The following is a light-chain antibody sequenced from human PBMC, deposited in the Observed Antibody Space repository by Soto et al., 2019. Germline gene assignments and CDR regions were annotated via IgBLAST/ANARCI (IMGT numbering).Light chain of an antibody. V-gene: IGKV3-11*01. CDR3: QQRSNWSPWT. CDR2: DAT. J-gene: IGKJ1*01. CDR1: QSVDSY. Sequence: EIVLTQSPATLSLSPGERATLSCRASQSVDSYLAWYQQKPGQAPRLLIYDATNRATGIPARFSGSGSGTDFPLTISSLEPEDFAVYYCQQRSNWSPWTFGQGTKVDIK.